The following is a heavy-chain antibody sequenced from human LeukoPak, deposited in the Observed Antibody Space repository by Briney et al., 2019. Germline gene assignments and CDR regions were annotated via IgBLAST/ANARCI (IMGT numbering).Heavy chain of an antibody. CDR2: INPNSGDT. Sequence: ASVKVSCKASGYTFTDYYIHWVRQAPGQGLEWMGWINPNSGDTDYAQKFHGRVTMTGATSISTAYMELSSLGSDVTAVNYCAGGGWLYYWGQGTLVAVSS. CDR3: AGGGWLYY. D-gene: IGHD5-12*01. CDR1: GYTFTDYY. V-gene: IGHV1-2*02. J-gene: IGHJ4*02.